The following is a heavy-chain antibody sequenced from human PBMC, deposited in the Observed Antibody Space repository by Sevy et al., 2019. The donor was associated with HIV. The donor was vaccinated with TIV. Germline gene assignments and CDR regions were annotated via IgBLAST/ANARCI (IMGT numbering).Heavy chain of an antibody. V-gene: IGHV4-59*13. Sequence: SESLSLTCTVSGGSISSYDWSWIRQPPGKGLEWIGHIHYRGRTTYNPSLKSRVTISVDTSKIHFSLRLNFVTAADTAVYYCARYDILNRYSDVFDIWGQGTMVTVSS. CDR1: GGSISSYD. CDR2: IHYRGRT. D-gene: IGHD3-9*01. J-gene: IGHJ3*02. CDR3: ARYDILNRYSDVFDI.